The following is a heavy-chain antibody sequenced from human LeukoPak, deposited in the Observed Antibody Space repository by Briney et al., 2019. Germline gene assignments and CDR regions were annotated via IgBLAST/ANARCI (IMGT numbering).Heavy chain of an antibody. Sequence: PSETLSLTCAVYGGSFSGYYWSWIRQPPGKGLEWIGEINHSGSTNYNPSLKSRVTISVDTSKNQFSLKLSSVTAADTAVYYCARYYDFWSYYDYWGQGTLVTVSS. J-gene: IGHJ4*02. D-gene: IGHD3-3*01. CDR3: ARYYDFWSYYDY. V-gene: IGHV4-34*01. CDR1: GGSFSGYY. CDR2: INHSGST.